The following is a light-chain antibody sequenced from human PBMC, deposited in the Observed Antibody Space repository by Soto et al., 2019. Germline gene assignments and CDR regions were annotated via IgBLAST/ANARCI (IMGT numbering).Light chain of an antibody. V-gene: IGLV2-14*01. CDR3: SSYTTISIYV. J-gene: IGLJ1*01. CDR2: DVR. CDR1: SSDVGGYNY. Sequence: QSALTQPASVSGSPGHSSTISCTGTSSDVGGYNYVSWYQQHPGKAPKLMIYDVRKRPSGVSNRFSGSKSVNTASLTISGLQAEDEADYYCSSYTTISIYVFGTGTKVTVL.